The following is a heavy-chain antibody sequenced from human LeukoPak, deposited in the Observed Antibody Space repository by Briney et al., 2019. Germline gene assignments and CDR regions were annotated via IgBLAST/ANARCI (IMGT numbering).Heavy chain of an antibody. Sequence: TLSLTCTVSGGSISSGDYYWRWIRQPPGKGLEGIGYIYYSGSTNYNPSLKRRVTISVDTSKNQVSLKLSSVTAADTAVYYCARGREAVTIFYFDYWGQGTLVTVSS. CDR2: IYYSGST. CDR1: GGSISSGDYY. D-gene: IGHD4-23*01. V-gene: IGHV4-61*08. CDR3: ARGREAVTIFYFDY. J-gene: IGHJ4*02.